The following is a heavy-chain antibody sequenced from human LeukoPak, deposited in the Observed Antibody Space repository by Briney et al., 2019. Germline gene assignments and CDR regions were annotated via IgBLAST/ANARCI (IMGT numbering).Heavy chain of an antibody. V-gene: IGHV3-7*01. J-gene: IGHJ5*02. CDR1: GLTFSSYW. D-gene: IGHD2-2*01. Sequence: GGSLRLSCTASGLTFSSYWMSWVRQTPGKGLEWVANIKKDGSEKYYVDSVKGRFTISRDNAKNSLYLQMNSVRAEDTAVYYCARSKAHLSTSWYGTWFDPWGQGTLVTVSS. CDR3: ARSKAHLSTSWYGTWFDP. CDR2: IKKDGSEK.